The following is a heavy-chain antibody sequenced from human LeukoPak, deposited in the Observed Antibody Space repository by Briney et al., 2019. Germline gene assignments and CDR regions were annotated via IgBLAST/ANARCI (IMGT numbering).Heavy chain of an antibody. V-gene: IGHV4-59*08. CDR3: ARSYPAEQWLLRFEWYFDL. J-gene: IGHJ2*01. Sequence: SETLSLTCTVSGGSISTYYWSWIRQPPGKGLEWIGYIYYSGSTNYNPSLKSRVTISVDTSKNQFSLKLSSVTAADTAVYYCARSYPAEQWLLRFEWYFDLWGRGTLVTVSS. D-gene: IGHD6-19*01. CDR2: IYYSGST. CDR1: GGSISTYY.